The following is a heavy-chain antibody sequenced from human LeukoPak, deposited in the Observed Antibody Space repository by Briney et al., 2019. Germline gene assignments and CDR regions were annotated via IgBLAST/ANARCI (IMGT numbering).Heavy chain of an antibody. V-gene: IGHV3-30*02. D-gene: IGHD3-10*01. CDR2: IRYDGSNK. CDR1: GFTFSSYG. CDR3: AKGLLWLGEPDDY. J-gene: IGHJ4*02. Sequence: GGSLRLSCAASGFTFSSYGMHWVRQAPGKGLEWVAFIRYDGSNKYYADSVKGRFTISRDNSKNTLYLQMNSLRAEDTAVYYCAKGLLWLGEPDDYWGQGTLVTVSS.